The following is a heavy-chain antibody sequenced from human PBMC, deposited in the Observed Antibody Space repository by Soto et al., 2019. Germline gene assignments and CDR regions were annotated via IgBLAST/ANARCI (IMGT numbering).Heavy chain of an antibody. V-gene: IGHV3-15*01. D-gene: IGHD4-17*01. Sequence: EVQLVESGGGLVKPGGSLRLSCAGSGFTFSNVWMMWVRRAPGKGLEWVGRIKSDAYGGAIDYAAPLKGRFTISRDDSKNTLFLQMNNLTAEDTAVYSCTPNHSRLDPPKNDFWGQGTLVIVSS. CDR1: GFTFSNVW. J-gene: IGHJ4*02. CDR2: IKSDAYGGAI. CDR3: TPNHSRLDPPKNDF.